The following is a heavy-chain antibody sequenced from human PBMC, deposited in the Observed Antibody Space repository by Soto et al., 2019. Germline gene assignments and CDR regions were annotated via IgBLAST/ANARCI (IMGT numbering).Heavy chain of an antibody. J-gene: IGHJ4*02. Sequence: QVQLVQSGAEVKRPGSSVKVSCKASGGTFTTYAISWVRQAPGQGLEWMGGIIPIFGTANYAQKFQGRVTITADKSTSTAYMGLSSLRSEDTAVYFCARDRRDSSGYYGAYWGQGTLVTVSS. V-gene: IGHV1-69*14. CDR1: GGTFTTYA. CDR3: ARDRRDSSGYYGAY. D-gene: IGHD3-22*01. CDR2: IIPIFGTA.